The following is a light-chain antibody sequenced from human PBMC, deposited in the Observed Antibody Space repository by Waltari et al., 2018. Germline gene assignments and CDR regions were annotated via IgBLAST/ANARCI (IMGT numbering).Light chain of an antibody. V-gene: IGKV1-9*01. J-gene: IGKJ2*01. Sequence: DIQLTQSPSFQSASVGDRVTITCRASQAIGNYLAWYQQKPGQAHKLLIYGSFTLQSGVPARFVARESGTEFTLTISSLQPEDFATYFCQQVNRYPYTFGQGTMLEVK. CDR3: QQVNRYPYT. CDR1: QAIGNY. CDR2: GSF.